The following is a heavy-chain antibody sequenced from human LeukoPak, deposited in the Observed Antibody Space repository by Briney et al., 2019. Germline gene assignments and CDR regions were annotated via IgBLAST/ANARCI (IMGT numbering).Heavy chain of an antibody. CDR1: GFTFDDYA. V-gene: IGHV3-43D*03. CDR3: AKTDIVATTAGWVDY. CDR2: ISWDGGST. D-gene: IGHD5-12*01. Sequence: GGSLRLSCAASGFTFDDYAMHWVRQAPGKGLEWVSPISWDGGSTYYADSVKGRFTISRDNSKNSLYLQVNSLRAEDTALYYCAKTDIVATTAGWVDYWGQGTLVTVSS. J-gene: IGHJ4*02.